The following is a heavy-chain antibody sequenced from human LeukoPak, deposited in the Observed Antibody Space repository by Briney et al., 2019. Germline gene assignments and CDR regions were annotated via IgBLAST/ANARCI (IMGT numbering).Heavy chain of an antibody. Sequence: PGGSLRLSCAGSGFSFTTYAMTWVRQASGKGLEWVSTVSASGDDTFYADSVKGRFTISRDNSKNTLFLQMDSLRAEDTAVYYCATYDSSGYYRDRHFDYWGQGTLVTVSS. CDR3: ATYDSSGYYRDRHFDY. CDR1: GFSFTTYA. J-gene: IGHJ4*02. D-gene: IGHD3-22*01. V-gene: IGHV3-23*01. CDR2: VSASGDDT.